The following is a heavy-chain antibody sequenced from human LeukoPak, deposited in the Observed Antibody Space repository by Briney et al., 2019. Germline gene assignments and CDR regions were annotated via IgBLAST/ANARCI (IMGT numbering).Heavy chain of an antibody. CDR2: ISSSSSYM. CDR3: ARGQLRD. Sequence: GGSLRLSCAASGFTFSSYSMNWDRQAPGKGLEWVSSISSSSSYMYYADSVKGRFTISRDNAKNSLYLQMNSLRAEDTAVYYCARGQLRDWGQGTLVTVSS. CDR1: GFTFSSYS. J-gene: IGHJ4*02. D-gene: IGHD1-1*01. V-gene: IGHV3-21*01.